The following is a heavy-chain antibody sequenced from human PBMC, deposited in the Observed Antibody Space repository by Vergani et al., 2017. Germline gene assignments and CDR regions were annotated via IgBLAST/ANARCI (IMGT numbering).Heavy chain of an antibody. CDR1: GYSVGSGYY. V-gene: IGHV4-38-2*01. Sequence: QVDLQESGPGLVKSSETLSLNCAVSGYSVGSGYYWCWIRQPPGRVLEWFGCIHRNGNTYYTSSLRSRGTISSDTSKNQFSLRLTSVTADDTAVYYCSRQNPYGSAHVDFWGRGVLVTVSA. D-gene: IGHD3-10*01. J-gene: IGHJ4*02. CDR3: SRQNPYGSAHVDF. CDR2: IHRNGNT.